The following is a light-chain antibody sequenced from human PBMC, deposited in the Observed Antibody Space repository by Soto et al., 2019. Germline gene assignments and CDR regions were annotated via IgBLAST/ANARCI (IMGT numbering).Light chain of an antibody. J-gene: IGKJ3*01. Sequence: DIQMTQSLSSLSASIGDRVTITCRASQSISNYLNWYQQKPGKAPELLIYAASSLQSGIPSRFSGSGSGTDFTLTINSLQPEDFATYYCQQSYSTPFFGPGTKVDIK. V-gene: IGKV1-39*01. CDR3: QQSYSTPF. CDR1: QSISNY. CDR2: AAS.